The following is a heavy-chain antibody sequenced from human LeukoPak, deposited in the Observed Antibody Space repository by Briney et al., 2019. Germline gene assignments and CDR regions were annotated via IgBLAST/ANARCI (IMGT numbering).Heavy chain of an antibody. CDR2: ISAYNGNT. V-gene: IGHV1-18*01. D-gene: IGHD1-26*01. CDR3: ARIRGSNFDY. Sequence: GASVKVSCKASGYTFTSYGISRVRQAPGQGLEWMGWISAYNGNTNYAQKLQGRDTMTTDTATSTAYMELRSLRSDDTAVYYCARIRGSNFDYWGQGTLVTVSS. J-gene: IGHJ4*02. CDR1: GYTFTSYG.